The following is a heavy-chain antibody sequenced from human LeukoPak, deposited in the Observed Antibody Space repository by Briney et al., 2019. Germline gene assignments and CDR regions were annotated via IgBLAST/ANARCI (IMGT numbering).Heavy chain of an antibody. J-gene: IGHJ3*02. D-gene: IGHD3-22*01. CDR1: GFTFSSYS. CDR3: AILYYDSSGPSEWDAFDI. CDR2: ISSSSSYI. V-gene: IGHV3-21*01. Sequence: PGGSLRLSCAASGFTFSSYSMNWVRQAPGKGLEWVSSISSSSSYIYYADSVKGRFTISRDNAKNSLYLQMNSLRAEDTAVYYCAILYYDSSGPSEWDAFDIWGQGTMVTVSS.